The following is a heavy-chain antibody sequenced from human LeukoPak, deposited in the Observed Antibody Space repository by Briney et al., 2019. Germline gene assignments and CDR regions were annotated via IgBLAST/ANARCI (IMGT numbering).Heavy chain of an antibody. V-gene: IGHV4-39*01. Sequence: SETLSLTCTVPGGSITSNYHYWGWIRQPPGKGLEWMGNIYHGGPTYYSPSLQSRITISVDTSKNQFYVKLRSVTAADTAVYYCARLLGSSYYSFDSWGQGTLVTVSS. CDR2: IYHGGPT. CDR3: ARLLGSSYYSFDS. J-gene: IGHJ4*02. CDR1: GGSITSNYHY. D-gene: IGHD3-22*01.